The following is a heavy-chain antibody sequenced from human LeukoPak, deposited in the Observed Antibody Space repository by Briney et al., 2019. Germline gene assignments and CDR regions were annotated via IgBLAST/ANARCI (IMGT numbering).Heavy chain of an antibody. J-gene: IGHJ5*02. CDR1: SGSISSSSYY. D-gene: IGHD3-10*01. CDR3: ARDRPMVRGRYNWFDP. Sequence: SETLSLTCTVSSGSISSSSYYWGWIRQPPGKGLEWIGSIYYSGSTYYNPSLKSRVTISVDTSKNQFSLKLSSVTAADTAVYYCARDRPMVRGRYNWFDPWGQGTLSPSPQ. CDR2: IYYSGST. V-gene: IGHV4-39*07.